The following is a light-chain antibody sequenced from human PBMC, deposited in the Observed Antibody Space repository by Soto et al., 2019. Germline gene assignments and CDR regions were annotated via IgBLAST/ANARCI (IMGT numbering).Light chain of an antibody. Sequence: DVVMTQSPLSLPVTLGQPASISCRSSQSLVYSDGNTYLTWFQQRPGQSPRRLIYKVSNRDSGVPARFGGSGSGTDFTLNISRVEAEDLGVYYCFHGTHRPWTFGQGTKVEIK. V-gene: IGKV2-30*01. CDR3: FHGTHRPWT. J-gene: IGKJ1*01. CDR1: QSLVYSDGNTY. CDR2: KVS.